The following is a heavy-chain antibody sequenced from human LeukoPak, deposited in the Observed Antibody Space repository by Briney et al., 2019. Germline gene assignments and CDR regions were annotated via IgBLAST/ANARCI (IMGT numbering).Heavy chain of an antibody. J-gene: IGHJ3*02. D-gene: IGHD2/OR15-2a*01. V-gene: IGHV1-24*01. Sequence: EASVKVSCKVSGYTLTELSMHWVRQAPGKGLEWMGGFDPEVVATIYAQKFQGRVTMTEATSTDTAYMELSSLRSEDTAVYYCARGQREYDAFDIWGQGTMVTVSS. CDR1: GYTLTELS. CDR2: FDPEVVAT. CDR3: ARGQREYDAFDI.